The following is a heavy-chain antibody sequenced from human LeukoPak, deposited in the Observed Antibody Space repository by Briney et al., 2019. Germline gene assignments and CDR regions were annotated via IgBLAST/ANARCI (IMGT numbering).Heavy chain of an antibody. Sequence: GRSLRLSCAASGFTFSSYWMHWVRQAPGKGLVWVSRINSDGSRTSYADSVKGRFTISRDKAKNTLYLQMNSLRAEDTAVYYCARVGYCSSTSCYFKSDYWGQGTLVTVSS. J-gene: IGHJ4*02. CDR3: ARVGYCSSTSCYFKSDY. D-gene: IGHD2-2*01. V-gene: IGHV3-74*01. CDR2: INSDGSRT. CDR1: GFTFSSYW.